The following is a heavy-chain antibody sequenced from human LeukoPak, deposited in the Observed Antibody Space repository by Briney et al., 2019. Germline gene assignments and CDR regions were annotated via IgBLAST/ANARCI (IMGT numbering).Heavy chain of an antibody. V-gene: IGHV3-7*01. J-gene: IGHJ4*02. D-gene: IGHD6-13*01. Sequence: PGGSLRLSCAASGFTFSSYWMSWVRQAPGKGLEWVANIKQDGSEKFYVDSVRGRFTISRDNAENSLYLQMNSLRAEDTAVYYCARGNIAAAGIFDYWGQGTLVTVSS. CDR2: IKQDGSEK. CDR1: GFTFSSYW. CDR3: ARGNIAAAGIFDY.